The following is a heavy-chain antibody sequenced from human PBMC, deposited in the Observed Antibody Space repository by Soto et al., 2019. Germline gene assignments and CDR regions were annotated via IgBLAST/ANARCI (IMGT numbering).Heavy chain of an antibody. Sequence: GGSLRLSCAASGFTFDDYAMHWVRQAPGKGLEWVSGISWNSGSIGYAASVKGRFTISRDNTKNSLYLQMNSMRAEDEALYYCSKDYCIGGSSCGAYYYDGMDVWGQGTTVTVSS. CDR1: GFTFDDYA. V-gene: IGHV3-9*01. CDR3: SKDYCIGGSSCGAYYYDGMDV. CDR2: ISWNSGSI. D-gene: IGHD2-15*01. J-gene: IGHJ6*02.